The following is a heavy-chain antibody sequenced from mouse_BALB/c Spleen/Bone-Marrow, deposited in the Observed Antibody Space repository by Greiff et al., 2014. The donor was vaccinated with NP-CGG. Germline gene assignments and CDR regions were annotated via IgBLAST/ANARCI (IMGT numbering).Heavy chain of an antibody. V-gene: IGHV1S126*01. CDR2: IDPSDSET. CDR3: SYGSRAY. CDR1: GYSFTSYW. Sequence: VQLQQSGPQLVRPGASVKISCKASGYSFTSYWMHWVKQRPGQGLEWIGMIDPSDSETRLNQKFKDEATLTVDKSSSTAYMQLSSPTSEDSALYYCSYGSRAYWGQGTLVTVSA. D-gene: IGHD1-1*01. J-gene: IGHJ3*01.